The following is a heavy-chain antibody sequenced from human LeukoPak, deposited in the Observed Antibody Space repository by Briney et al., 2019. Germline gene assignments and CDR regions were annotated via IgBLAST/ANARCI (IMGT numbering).Heavy chain of an antibody. J-gene: IGHJ4*02. V-gene: IGHV3-30-3*01. CDR3: AKGSYYDSSGSFYFDY. D-gene: IGHD3-22*01. Sequence: PGSSLRLSCAASGLSFSSYAMHWVRQAPGKGLEWVAVISYDGTEKYYGDSVEGRFTISRDNSKNTLYVQVNSLGTEDTAAYYCAKGSYYDSSGSFYFDYWGQGTLVTVSS. CDR2: ISYDGTEK. CDR1: GLSFSSYA.